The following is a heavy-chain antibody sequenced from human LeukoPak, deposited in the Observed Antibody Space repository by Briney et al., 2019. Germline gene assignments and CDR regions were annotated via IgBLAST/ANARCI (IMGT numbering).Heavy chain of an antibody. V-gene: IGHV3-23*01. Sequence: GGSLRLSCAASGFTFTDFAMNWVRQAPGKGLEWVSGIGGGGTNTDYADSVKGRFTISRDNSKNTLTLQMSSLRADDTAVYFCAKDARGYHRPIDHWGQGILVTVSS. CDR2: IGGGGTNT. CDR3: AKDARGYHRPIDH. D-gene: IGHD3-22*01. J-gene: IGHJ4*02. CDR1: GFTFTDFA.